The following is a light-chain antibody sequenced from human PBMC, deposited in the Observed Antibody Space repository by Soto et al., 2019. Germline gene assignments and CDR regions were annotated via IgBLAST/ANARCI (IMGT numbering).Light chain of an antibody. CDR2: GAS. J-gene: IGKJ2*01. CDR3: QQYGSSPQYT. V-gene: IGKV3-20*01. CDR1: QSVSSSY. Sequence: EIVLTQSPGTLSLSPGERATLSCRASQSVSSSYLAWYQQKPGQAPRLLIYGASSRATGIPDRFSGSGSGTDFXLXISRLEPEDFAVYYCQQYGSSPQYTFGQGTRLDIK.